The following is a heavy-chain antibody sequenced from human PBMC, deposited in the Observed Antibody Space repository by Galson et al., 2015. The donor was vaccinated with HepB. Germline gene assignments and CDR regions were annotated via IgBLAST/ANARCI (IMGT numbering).Heavy chain of an antibody. Sequence: SVKVSCKASGYTFTGYYMHWVRQAPGQGLEWMGWINPNSGGTNYAQKFQGRVTMTRDTSISTAYMELSRLRSDDTAVYYCARAKSVVVVITSWGQGTLVTVSS. CDR2: INPNSGGT. CDR3: ARAKSVVVVITS. J-gene: IGHJ4*02. CDR1: GYTFTGYY. D-gene: IGHD2-21*01. V-gene: IGHV1-2*02.